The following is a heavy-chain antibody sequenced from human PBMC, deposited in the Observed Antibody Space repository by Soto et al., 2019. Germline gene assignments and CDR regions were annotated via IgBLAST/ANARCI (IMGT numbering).Heavy chain of an antibody. CDR2: ISGSGGST. V-gene: IGHV3-23*01. J-gene: IGHJ6*02. CDR3: AQFGDSSGYLSGLGMAV. D-gene: IGHD3-22*01. CDR1: GFTFRTYA. Sequence: DVQLLESGGGLVQPGGSLRVSCGAAGFTFRTYAMSWVRRAPGKGLEWVSGISGSGGSTYYADSVKGRFTVSRDNSKNTLYLQMNSLRAEDTAVYYCAQFGDSSGYLSGLGMAVWGQGTTVTVSS.